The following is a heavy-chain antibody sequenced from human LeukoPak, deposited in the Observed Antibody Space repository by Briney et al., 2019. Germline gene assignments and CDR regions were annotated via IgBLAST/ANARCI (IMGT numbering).Heavy chain of an antibody. Sequence: SETLSLTCSVSGGSISSPSYFWGRIRQPPGKGLEWIASVHFSGSLYLNPSLKSRVTISIDTAKNQFSLKLSSVTAADTAVYFCARALEMATIWFDPWGQGTLVTVSS. CDR2: VHFSGSL. CDR3: ARALEMATIWFDP. CDR1: GGSISSPSYF. D-gene: IGHD5-24*01. J-gene: IGHJ5*02. V-gene: IGHV4-39*01.